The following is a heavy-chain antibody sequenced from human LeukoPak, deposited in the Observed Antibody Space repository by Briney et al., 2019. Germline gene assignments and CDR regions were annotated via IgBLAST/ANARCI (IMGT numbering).Heavy chain of an antibody. CDR1: GFTFSSFF. J-gene: IGHJ4*02. Sequence: GGSLRLSCAASGFTFSSFFTNWVRQAPGKGLEWISYISSSSSTIYYADSVKGRFTISRDNAKNSLYLQMNSLRAEDTAVYYCARDRDSSSWYETFDFDYWGQGTLVTVSS. V-gene: IGHV3-48*01. CDR3: ARDRDSSSWYETFDFDY. D-gene: IGHD6-13*01. CDR2: ISSSSSTI.